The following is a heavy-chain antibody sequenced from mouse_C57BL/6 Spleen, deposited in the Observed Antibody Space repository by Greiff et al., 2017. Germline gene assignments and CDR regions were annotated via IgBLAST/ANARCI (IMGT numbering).Heavy chain of an antibody. V-gene: IGHV5-12*01. D-gene: IGHD2-3*01. Sequence: EVHLVESGGGLVQPGGSLKLSCAASGFTFSDYYMYWVRQTPEKRLEWVAYISNGGGSTYYPDPVKGRFPISRDNAKNTLYLQMSRLKSEDTAMYYCARFLYDGYYMGYFDVWGTGTTVTVSS. J-gene: IGHJ1*03. CDR1: GFTFSDYY. CDR3: ARFLYDGYYMGYFDV. CDR2: ISNGGGST.